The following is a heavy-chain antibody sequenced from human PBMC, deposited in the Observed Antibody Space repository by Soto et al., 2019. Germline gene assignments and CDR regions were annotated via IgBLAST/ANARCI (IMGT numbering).Heavy chain of an antibody. CDR3: ARHSSGWSNWFDP. J-gene: IGHJ5*02. CDR2: IYYSGST. V-gene: IGHV4-59*01. Sequence: QVQLQESGPGLVKPSETLSLTCTVSGGSISSYYWSWIRQPPGKGLEWIGYIYYSGSTNYNPSLKSRVTISVDTSKNQFSLKLSSVTAADTAVYYCARHSSGWSNWFDPWGQGTLVTVSS. CDR1: GGSISSYY. D-gene: IGHD6-19*01.